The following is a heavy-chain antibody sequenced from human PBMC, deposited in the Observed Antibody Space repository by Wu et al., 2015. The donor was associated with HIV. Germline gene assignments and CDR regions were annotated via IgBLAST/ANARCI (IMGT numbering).Heavy chain of an antibody. CDR1: GYTFASYD. J-gene: IGHJ4*02. Sequence: QVQLVQSGAEVKKAGASVIVSCKAFGYTFASYDIHWVRQAPGQGLEWMGWMNPKSGHTGYAQKFQGRITMARDNSIGTAYMDLRSLRSDDTAVYYCARLDLLPPLYYFDHWGQGTLVTVSS. CDR2: MNPKSGHT. D-gene: IGHD2/OR15-2a*01. V-gene: IGHV1-8*01. CDR3: ARLDLLPPLYYFDH.